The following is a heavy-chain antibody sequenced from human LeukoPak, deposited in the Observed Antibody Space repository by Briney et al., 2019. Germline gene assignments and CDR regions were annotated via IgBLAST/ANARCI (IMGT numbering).Heavy chain of an antibody. CDR3: ARAKLLRDAFDI. CDR2: INHSGST. V-gene: IGHV4-34*01. CDR1: GGSFSGYY. Sequence: SETLSLACAVYGGSFSGYYWSWIRQPPGKGLEWIGEINHSGSTNYNPSLKSRVTISVDTSKKQFSLKLSSVTAADTAVYYCARAKLLRDAFDIWGQGTMVTVSS. J-gene: IGHJ3*02. D-gene: IGHD6-6*01.